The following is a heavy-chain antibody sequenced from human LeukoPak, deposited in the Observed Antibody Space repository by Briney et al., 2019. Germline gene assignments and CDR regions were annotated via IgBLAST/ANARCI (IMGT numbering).Heavy chain of an antibody. CDR2: ISSSSSYI. D-gene: IGHD3-3*01. V-gene: IGHV3-21*01. J-gene: IGHJ6*02. Sequence: PGGSLRLSCAASGFTFSSYSMNWVRQAPGKGLEWVSSISSSSSYIYYADSVKGRFTISRDNAKNSLYLQMNSLRAEDTAAYYCARGISGYYDFWSGYPMDVWGQGTTVTVSS. CDR3: ARGISGYYDFWSGYPMDV. CDR1: GFTFSSYS.